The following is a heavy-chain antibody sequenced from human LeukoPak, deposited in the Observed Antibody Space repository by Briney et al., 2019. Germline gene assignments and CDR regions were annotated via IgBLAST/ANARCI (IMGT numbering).Heavy chain of an antibody. D-gene: IGHD5-12*01. Sequence: SETLSLTCTVSGGSIRSYFWSWLRQPPGKGLEWIGYIWDTAITDYNPSLKSRVTISLDTSKNHFSLKLRSVTAAATALYFCARGLVLATDAAFAIWGQGTLVTVSS. V-gene: IGHV4-59*12. CDR3: ARGLVLATDAAFAI. CDR1: GGSIRSYF. J-gene: IGHJ3*02. CDR2: IWDTAIT.